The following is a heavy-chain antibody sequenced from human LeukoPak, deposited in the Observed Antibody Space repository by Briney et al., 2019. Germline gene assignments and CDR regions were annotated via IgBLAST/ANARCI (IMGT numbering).Heavy chain of an antibody. CDR3: ARAEGDDYYYYYGMDV. D-gene: IGHD2-21*02. CDR2: IYHSGST. V-gene: IGHV4-4*02. J-gene: IGHJ6*02. Sequence: SGTLSLTCAVSGGSISSSNWWSWVRQPPGKGLGWIGEIYHSGSTNYNPSLKSRVTISVDKSKNQFSLKLSSVTAADTAVYYCARAEGDDYYYYYGMDVWGQGTTVIVSS. CDR1: GGSISSSNW.